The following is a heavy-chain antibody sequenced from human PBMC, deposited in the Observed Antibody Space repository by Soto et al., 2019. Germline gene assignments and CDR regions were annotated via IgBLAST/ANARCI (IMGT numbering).Heavy chain of an antibody. V-gene: IGHV3-30-3*01. D-gene: IGHD2-15*01. Sequence: GGSLRLSCAASGFSFSSYAMHWVRQAPGKGLECVAVIAYDGTKKYYEDSVKGRFTISRDNSNTLYLQMNSLRGEDTAVYYCARERVEYGDYQFYGMDVWGQGTTVTVSS. J-gene: IGHJ6*02. CDR1: GFSFSSYA. CDR3: ARERVEYGDYQFYGMDV. CDR2: IAYDGTKK.